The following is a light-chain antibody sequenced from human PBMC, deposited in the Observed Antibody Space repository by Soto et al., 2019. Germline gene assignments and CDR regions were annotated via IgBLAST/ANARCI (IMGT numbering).Light chain of an antibody. CDR1: KLGDNY. Sequence: SYELTQPPSVSVSPGQTASITCSGDKLGDNYACWYQQKPGQSPVLLIYQDDKRPSGIPERFSGSSSGNTATLTISGTQPMDEADYYCQAWDSSTLVFGTGTKVTVL. V-gene: IGLV3-1*01. CDR3: QAWDSSTLV. J-gene: IGLJ1*01. CDR2: QDD.